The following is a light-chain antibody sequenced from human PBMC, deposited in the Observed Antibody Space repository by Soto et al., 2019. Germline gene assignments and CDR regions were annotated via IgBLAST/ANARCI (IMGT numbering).Light chain of an antibody. V-gene: IGLV2-14*01. Sequence: QSVLTQPASVSGSPGQSITISCTGTSSDVGGYNYVSWYQQHPGKAPKLMIYEVSNRPSGVSHRFSGSKSDNTASLTISGLQAEDEANYSRTPYTTSSTWVFGGGTKLTVL. CDR1: SSDVGGYNY. CDR2: EVS. J-gene: IGLJ3*02. CDR3: TPYTTSSTWV.